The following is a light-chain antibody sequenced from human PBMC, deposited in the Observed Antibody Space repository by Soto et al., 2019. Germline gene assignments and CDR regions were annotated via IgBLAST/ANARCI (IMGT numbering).Light chain of an antibody. V-gene: IGKV1-5*03. CDR3: QHYNTYPLT. CDR2: ETS. J-gene: IGKJ4*01. CDR1: QSISSW. Sequence: DIQMTQSPSTLSASVGDRVTITCRASQSISSWLAWYQQKPGKAPKLLIYETSSLESGVPSRFSGGGSGTEFTLTISSLQSDDFATYYCQHYNTYPLTFGGGTKVEIK.